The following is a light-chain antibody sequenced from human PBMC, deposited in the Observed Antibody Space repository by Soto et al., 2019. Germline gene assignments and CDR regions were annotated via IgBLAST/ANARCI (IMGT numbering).Light chain of an antibody. CDR1: QSVDTW. V-gene: IGKV1-5*03. J-gene: IGKJ3*01. Sequence: DIQMTQSPSTLSASVGDRVIITCRASQSVDTWLAWFQQKPGKAPKVLIYRASNLETGVPSRFSGSGSGTEFTLTISSLQPDDFATYYCQQANSFPFTFGPGTKVEIK. CDR2: RAS. CDR3: QQANSFPFT.